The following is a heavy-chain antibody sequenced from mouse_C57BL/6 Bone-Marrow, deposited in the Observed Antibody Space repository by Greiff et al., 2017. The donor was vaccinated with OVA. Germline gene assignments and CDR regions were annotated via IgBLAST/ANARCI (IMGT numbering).Heavy chain of an antibody. CDR1: GFTIKDDY. V-gene: IGHV14-4*01. D-gene: IGHD2-5*01. J-gene: IGHJ4*01. Sequence: EVQLQQSGAELVRPGASVKLSCTASGFTIKDDYMHWVKQRPEQGLEWIGWIDPENGDTEYASKFQGKATITADTSSNTAYLQLSSLTSEDTAVYYCTTFSNFYAMDYWGQGTSVTVSS. CDR2: IDPENGDT. CDR3: TTFSNFYAMDY.